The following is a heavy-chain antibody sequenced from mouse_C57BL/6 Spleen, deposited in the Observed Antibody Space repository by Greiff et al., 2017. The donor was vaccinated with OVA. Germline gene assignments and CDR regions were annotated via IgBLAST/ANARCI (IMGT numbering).Heavy chain of an antibody. CDR1: GYTFTDYE. CDR3: TRSGSSYYFDY. CDR2: IDPETGGT. Sequence: QVQLKESGAELVRPGASVTLSCKASGYTFTDYEMHWVKQTPVHGLEWIGAIDPETGGTAYNQKFKGKAILTADKSSSTAYMELRSLTSEDSAVYYCTRSGSSYYFDYWGQGTTRTVSS. D-gene: IGHD1-1*01. V-gene: IGHV1-15*01. J-gene: IGHJ2*01.